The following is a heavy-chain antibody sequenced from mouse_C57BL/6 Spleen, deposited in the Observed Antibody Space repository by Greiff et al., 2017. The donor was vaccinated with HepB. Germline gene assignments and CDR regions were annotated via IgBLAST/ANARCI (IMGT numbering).Heavy chain of an antibody. V-gene: IGHV1-82*01. Sequence: QVQLQQSGPELVKPGASVKISCKASGYAFSSSWMNWVKQRPGKGLEWIGRIYPGDGDTNYNGKFKGKATLTADKSSSTAYMQLSSLTSEDSAVYFCASPSYYSNYGDAMDYWGQGTSVTVSS. CDR3: ASPSYYSNYGDAMDY. CDR1: GYAFSSSW. D-gene: IGHD2-5*01. J-gene: IGHJ4*01. CDR2: IYPGDGDT.